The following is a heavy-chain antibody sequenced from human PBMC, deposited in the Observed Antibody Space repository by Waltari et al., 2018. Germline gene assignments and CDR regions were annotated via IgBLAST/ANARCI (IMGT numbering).Heavy chain of an antibody. CDR2: FDPSESYT. Sequence: EVQLVQSGAEVKKPGESLRISCKGSGFSFSSYWISWVRQMPGKGLEWMGSFDPSESYTNYSPSFQGHVTTSVDMSISTAYLQWSSLKAPDTAMYYCARGTDYGKPFDYWGQGTLVTVSS. CDR3: ARGTDYGKPFDY. V-gene: IGHV5-10-1*03. D-gene: IGHD4-17*01. CDR1: GFSFSSYW. J-gene: IGHJ4*02.